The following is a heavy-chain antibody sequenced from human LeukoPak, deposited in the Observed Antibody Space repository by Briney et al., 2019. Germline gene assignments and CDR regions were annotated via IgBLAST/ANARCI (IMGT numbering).Heavy chain of an antibody. CDR2: VYYSGST. J-gene: IGHJ4*02. Sequence: SEALSLTCTVSGGSISSGGYYWSWIRQHPGRGLERIGYVYYSGSTLYNPSLKSRLTISVDTSKNRFSLKLTSVTVADTAVYYCARGMSGTYFDLDCWGQGTLVTVSS. CDR3: ARGMSGTYFDLDC. D-gene: IGHD1-26*01. V-gene: IGHV4-31*03. CDR1: GGSISSGGYY.